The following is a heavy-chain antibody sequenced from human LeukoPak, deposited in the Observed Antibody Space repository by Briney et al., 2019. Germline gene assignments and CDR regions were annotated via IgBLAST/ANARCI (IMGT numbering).Heavy chain of an antibody. CDR3: AKDYTKGVGATDY. V-gene: IGHV3-7*05. J-gene: IGHJ4*01. CDR2: IKEDGYEK. CDR1: GFTFSTYW. D-gene: IGHD1-26*01. Sequence: GGSLRLSCAASGFTFSTYWMSWVRQAPGKGLEWVANIKEDGYEKYYVDSVKGRFTISRDNAKNSLYLQMNSLRAEDTAIYYCAKDYTKGVGATDYWGHGTLVTVSS.